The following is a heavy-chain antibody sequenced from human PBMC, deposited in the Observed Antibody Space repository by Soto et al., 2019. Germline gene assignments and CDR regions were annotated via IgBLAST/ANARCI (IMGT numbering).Heavy chain of an antibody. CDR3: ARDGDGNSHYSQFYY. CDR2: IWYDGSKK. D-gene: IGHD3-22*01. J-gene: IGHJ4*02. Sequence: PGGSLILSCAASGFMFSGYGMHGVRQAPGKGLEWVAVIWYDGSKKYYADSVKGRFTISRDDSKNTLYLQMNSLRAEDTAVYYCARDGDGNSHYSQFYYWGQGTLVTVSS. V-gene: IGHV3-33*01. CDR1: GFMFSGYG.